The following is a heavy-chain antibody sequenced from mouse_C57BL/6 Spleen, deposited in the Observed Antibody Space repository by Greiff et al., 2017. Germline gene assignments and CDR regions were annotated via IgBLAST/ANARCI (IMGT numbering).Heavy chain of an antibody. CDR2: IIPSSGYT. Sequence: VQLQESGAELAKPGASVKLSCKASGYTFTSYWMHWVKQRPGQGLEWIGYIIPSSGYTKYTQKFKDRATLIADKSYSPASMRLSSLTYDDAAVYYCARRITTVGEDYWGQGTSVTVSS. CDR1: GYTFTSYW. V-gene: IGHV1-7*01. D-gene: IGHD1-1*01. CDR3: ARRITTVGEDY. J-gene: IGHJ4*01.